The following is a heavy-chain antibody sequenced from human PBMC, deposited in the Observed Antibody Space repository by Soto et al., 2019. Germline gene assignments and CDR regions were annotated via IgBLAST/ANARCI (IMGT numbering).Heavy chain of an antibody. Sequence: QVQLVHSGAEVKKPGSSVKVSCKASGGTFSSYTISWVRQAPGQGLEWMGRIIPILGIANYAQKFQGRVTITADKSTSTAYMELSSLRSEDTAVYYCARQYCSGGSCYFDYWGQGTLVTVSS. CDR3: ARQYCSGGSCYFDY. CDR1: GGTFSSYT. J-gene: IGHJ4*02. CDR2: IIPILGIA. V-gene: IGHV1-69*02. D-gene: IGHD2-15*01.